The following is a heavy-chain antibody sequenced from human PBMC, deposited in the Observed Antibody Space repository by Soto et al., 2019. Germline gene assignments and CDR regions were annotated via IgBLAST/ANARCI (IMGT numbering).Heavy chain of an antibody. CDR1: GYTFTTYA. D-gene: IGHD3-9*01. J-gene: IGHJ3*01. Sequence: QVQLVQSGAEVKKSGASVKVSCKASGYTFTTYAMHWVLQAPGQSLEWMGWINAGNGYTKYSEKFQGRVTITRDTSASTTYMELNSLTSEDTAVYYCASPTFDWGQGTMVTVSS. V-gene: IGHV1-3*01. CDR2: INAGNGYT. CDR3: ASPTFD.